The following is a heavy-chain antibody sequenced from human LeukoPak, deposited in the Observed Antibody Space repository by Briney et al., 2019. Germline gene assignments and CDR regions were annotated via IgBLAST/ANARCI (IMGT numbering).Heavy chain of an antibody. D-gene: IGHD1-26*01. J-gene: IGHJ5*02. CDR1: GGSISSDNNY. CDR2: VHYSGST. V-gene: IGHV4-30-4*08. CDR3: ARHEYSGSYYGLSWFDP. Sequence: PSQTLSLTCTVSGGSISSDNNYWSWIRQPPGKGLEWIGYVHYSGSTYYNPSLKRRVTISVDKSKNQLSLKLRSLTAAATAVYYCARHEYSGSYYGLSWFDPWGQGTLVTVSS.